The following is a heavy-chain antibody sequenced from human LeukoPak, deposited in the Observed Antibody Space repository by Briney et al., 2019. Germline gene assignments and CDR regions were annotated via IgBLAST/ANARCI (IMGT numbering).Heavy chain of an antibody. CDR3: ARDYSNPYAWFDP. J-gene: IGHJ5*02. D-gene: IGHD4-11*01. V-gene: IGHV1-69*13. Sequence: ASVKVSCKASGGTFSSYAISWVRQAPGQGLEWMGGIIPIFGTANYAQKFQGRVTITADESTSTAYMELSSLRSEDPAVYYCARDYSNPYAWFDPWGQGTLVTVSS. CDR1: GGTFSSYA. CDR2: IIPIFGTA.